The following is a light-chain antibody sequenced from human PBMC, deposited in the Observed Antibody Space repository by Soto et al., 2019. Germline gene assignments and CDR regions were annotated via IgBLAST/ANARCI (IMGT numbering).Light chain of an antibody. J-gene: IGKJ4*01. CDR1: QSISSN. V-gene: IGKV3-20*01. Sequence: IVLTQSPGTLSLSPGGRATLSCRASQSISSNLAWYQQKPGQAPRLLIYDASSRATGIPDRFSGGGSGTDFTLTISRLEPEDFAVYYCQQFSSYPLTFGGGTKVDIK. CDR2: DAS. CDR3: QQFSSYPLT.